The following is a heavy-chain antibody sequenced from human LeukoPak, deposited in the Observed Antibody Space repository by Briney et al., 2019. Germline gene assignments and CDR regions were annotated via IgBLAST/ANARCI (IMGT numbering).Heavy chain of an antibody. V-gene: IGHV1-18*01. J-gene: IGHJ4*02. CDR1: GYTFTSYG. CDR3: ARIQDYGDYVPSSEFDY. CDR2: ISAYNGNT. Sequence: ASVKVSCKASGYTFTSYGISWVRQAPGQGLEWMGWISAYNGNTNYAQKLQGRVTVTTDTSTSTAYMELRSLRSDDTAVYYCARIQDYGDYVPSSEFDYWGQGTLVTVSS. D-gene: IGHD4-17*01.